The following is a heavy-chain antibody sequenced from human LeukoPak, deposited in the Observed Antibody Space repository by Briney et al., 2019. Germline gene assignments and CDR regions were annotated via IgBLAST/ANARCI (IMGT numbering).Heavy chain of an antibody. Sequence: GGSLRLSCGASGFTFSRYGMHWVRQAPGKGLEWVAYIRKDGSDKYYADSVKCRFTISRDSSKNMVYLQMNSLRAEDTAVYYCAKDSNWAFDYWGQGTLVSVSS. CDR1: GFTFSRYG. CDR3: AKDSNWAFDY. CDR2: IRKDGSDK. V-gene: IGHV3-30*02. J-gene: IGHJ4*02. D-gene: IGHD7-27*01.